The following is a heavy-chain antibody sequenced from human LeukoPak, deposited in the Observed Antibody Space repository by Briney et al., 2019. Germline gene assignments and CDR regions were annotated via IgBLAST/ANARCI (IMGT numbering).Heavy chain of an antibody. CDR3: TRSQSSSWTSDY. Sequence: GGSLRLSCAASGFTFSSYAMHWVRQAPGKGLEWVALIPYDGSNKYYADSVKGRFTVSRDNSKNTLYLQMNSLRAEDTAVYYCTRSQSSSWTSDYWGQGTLVTVSS. D-gene: IGHD6-13*01. CDR2: IPYDGSNK. J-gene: IGHJ4*02. V-gene: IGHV3-30*04. CDR1: GFTFSSYA.